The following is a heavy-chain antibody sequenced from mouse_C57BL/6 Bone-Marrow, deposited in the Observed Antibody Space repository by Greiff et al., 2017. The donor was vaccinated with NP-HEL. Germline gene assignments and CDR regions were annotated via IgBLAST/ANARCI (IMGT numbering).Heavy chain of an antibody. CDR3: ARQKAASYYFDY. J-gene: IGHJ2*01. Sequence: EVQRVESGGGLVQPGESLKLSCESNEFEFPSHDMYWVRKTPEKRLELVASINSGGGSTYYPDTMERRFIISRDNTKKTLYLQMSSLRSEDTALYYCARQKAASYYFDYWGKGTTLTVSS. V-gene: IGHV5-2*01. CDR1: EFEFPSHD. CDR2: INSGGGST. D-gene: IGHD6-2*01.